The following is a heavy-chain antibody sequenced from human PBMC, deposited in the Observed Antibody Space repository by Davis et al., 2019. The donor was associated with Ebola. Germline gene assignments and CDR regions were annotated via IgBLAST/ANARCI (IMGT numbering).Heavy chain of an antibody. CDR2: IYYSGST. D-gene: IGHD6-13*01. CDR1: GGSVSNYY. J-gene: IGHJ5*02. Sequence: MPSETLSLTCTVSGGSVSNYYWGWIRQPPGKGLEWIGSIYYSGSTYYNPSLKSRVTISVDTSKNQFSLKLSSVTAADTAVYYCARRSSSWSQFAPWGQGTLVTVSS. CDR3: ARRSSSWSQFAP. V-gene: IGHV4-39*01.